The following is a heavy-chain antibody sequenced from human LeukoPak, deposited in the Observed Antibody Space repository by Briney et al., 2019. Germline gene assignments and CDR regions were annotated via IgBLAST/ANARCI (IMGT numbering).Heavy chain of an antibody. D-gene: IGHD3-3*01. CDR1: GGTFSSYA. Sequence: ASVKVSCKASGGTFSSYAISWVRQAPGQGLEWMGGIIPIFGTANYAQEFQGRVTITTDESTSTAYMELSSLRSEDTAVYYCASCTYYDFWSGLGPFYYYYMDVWGKGTTVTVSS. CDR3: ASCTYYDFWSGLGPFYYYYMDV. CDR2: IIPIFGTA. J-gene: IGHJ6*03. V-gene: IGHV1-69*05.